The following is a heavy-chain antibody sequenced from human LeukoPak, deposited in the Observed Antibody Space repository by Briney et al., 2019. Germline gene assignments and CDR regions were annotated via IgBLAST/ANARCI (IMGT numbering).Heavy chain of an antibody. J-gene: IGHJ4*02. D-gene: IGHD1-26*01. CDR2: TYYRSKWYN. CDR3: ARVLVGSPGVGFDY. Sequence: SQTLSLTCAISGDSVSSNSAAWHWLRQSPSRGLEWLGRTYYRSKWYNDYAVSVKSRITINPDTSKNQFSLQLNSVTPEDTAVYYCARVLVGSPGVGFDYWGQGTLVTVSS. CDR1: GDSVSSNSAA. V-gene: IGHV6-1*01.